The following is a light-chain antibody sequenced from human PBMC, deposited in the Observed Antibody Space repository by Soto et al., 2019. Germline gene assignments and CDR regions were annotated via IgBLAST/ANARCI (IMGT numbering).Light chain of an antibody. V-gene: IGKV1-27*01. CDR3: PKYYSAPIT. CDR1: QGINNY. J-gene: IGKJ5*01. Sequence: DIQLTQSPSSLSASLGDRVTISCRASQGINNYLAWYQQKPGKVPKLLIYAASTLQSGVPSMFSGSGSGTDCTLTISSLQHEDFATAYCPKYYSAPITFGQGTRLEIK. CDR2: AAS.